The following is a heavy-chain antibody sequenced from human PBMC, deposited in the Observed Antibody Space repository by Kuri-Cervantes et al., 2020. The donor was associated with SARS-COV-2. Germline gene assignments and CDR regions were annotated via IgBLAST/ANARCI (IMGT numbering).Heavy chain of an antibody. J-gene: IGHJ6*02. CDR1: GGSFSGYY. Sequence: GGSLRLSCAVYGGSFSGYYWSWIRQAPGKGLEWVSYISSSSSYTNYADSVKGRFTISRDNSKNTLYLQMNSLRAEDTAVYYCARPFTRDYYYYYGMDAWGQATTVTVSS. CDR2: ISSSSSYT. CDR3: ARPFTRDYYYYYGMDA. V-gene: IGHV3-11*06.